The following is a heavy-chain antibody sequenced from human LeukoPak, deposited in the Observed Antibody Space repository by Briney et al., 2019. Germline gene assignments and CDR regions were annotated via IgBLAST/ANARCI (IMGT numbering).Heavy chain of an antibody. CDR2: IIGSSGDT. D-gene: IGHD2-2*01. Sequence: GSLRLSCAASGFRFSNFAMSWVRQAPGKGLEWVSLIIGSSGDTLYADSVKGRFTISRDISKNRLYLQMNSLRAEDTAIYYCVKDRPCETCMPMDAWGQGTTVTVSS. V-gene: IGHV3-23*01. CDR1: GFRFSNFA. CDR3: VKDRPCETCMPMDA. J-gene: IGHJ6*02.